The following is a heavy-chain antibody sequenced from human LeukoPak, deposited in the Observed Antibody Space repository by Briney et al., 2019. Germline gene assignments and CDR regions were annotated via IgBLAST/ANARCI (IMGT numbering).Heavy chain of an antibody. CDR2: ISGSGGST. D-gene: IGHD1-1*01. J-gene: IGHJ3*02. CDR1: GFTVSSSY. V-gene: IGHV3-23*01. Sequence: GGSLRLSCAASGFTVSSSYMSWVRQAPGKGLEWVSAISGSGGSTYYADSVRGRFTISRDNSKNTLYLQMNSLRAEDTAVYYCAKGGNAFDIWGQGTMVTVSS. CDR3: AKGGNAFDI.